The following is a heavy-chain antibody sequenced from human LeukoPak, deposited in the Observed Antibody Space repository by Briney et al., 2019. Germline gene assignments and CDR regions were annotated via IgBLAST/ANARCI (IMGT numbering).Heavy chain of an antibody. CDR1: GGSVSSSNYY. V-gene: IGHV4-39*01. CDR2: IYYSGTT. Sequence: SETLSLTCTVSGGSVSSSNYYWGWIRQPPGKGLEWIGTIYYSGTTYYNPSLESRVTISEDTSKNQFSLTLRSVTAADTAVYYCARQISDYYYYYMDVWGKGTTVTVSS. CDR3: ARQISDYYYYYMDV. J-gene: IGHJ6*03. D-gene: IGHD3-10*01.